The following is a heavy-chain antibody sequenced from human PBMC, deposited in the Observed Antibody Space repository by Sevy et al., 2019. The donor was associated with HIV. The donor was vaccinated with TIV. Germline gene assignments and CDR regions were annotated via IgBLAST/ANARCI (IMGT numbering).Heavy chain of an antibody. CDR2: INWNGGST. CDR1: GFTFDDYG. CDR3: ARCPLDSGSYPSDY. D-gene: IGHD1-26*01. Sequence: GGSLRLSCAASGFTFDDYGMSWVRQAPGKGLEWVSGINWNGGSTGYGDSVKGRFTISRDNAKNSLYLQMNSLRAEDTALYYCARCPLDSGSYPSDYWGQGTLVTVSS. V-gene: IGHV3-20*04. J-gene: IGHJ4*02.